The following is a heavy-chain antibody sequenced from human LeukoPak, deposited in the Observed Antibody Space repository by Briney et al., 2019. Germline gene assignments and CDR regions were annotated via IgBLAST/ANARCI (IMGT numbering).Heavy chain of an antibody. CDR3: ARDPPYCSTTTCPPADV. CDR2: IYSSGST. V-gene: IGHV4-61*02. D-gene: IGHD2-2*01. Sequence: SQTLSLTCTVSGGSITSGNYYWSWIRQPAGKGLEYIGRIYSSGSTNYNPSLKSRVTISIDTSKNQFSLRLNSVTAADTAVYYCARDPPYCSTTTCPPADVWGKGTTVTVSS. CDR1: GGSITSGNYY. J-gene: IGHJ6*04.